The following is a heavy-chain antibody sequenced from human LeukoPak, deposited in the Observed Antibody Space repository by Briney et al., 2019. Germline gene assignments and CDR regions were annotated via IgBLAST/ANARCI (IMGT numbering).Heavy chain of an antibody. Sequence: SETLSLTCAVYGESFSGYYWSWIRQPPGKGLEWIGEINHSGSTNYNPSLKSRVTISVDTSKNQFSLKLSSVTAADTAVYYCASIYSPYYYYMDVWGKGTTVTVSS. D-gene: IGHD4-11*01. CDR3: ASIYSPYYYYMDV. J-gene: IGHJ6*03. V-gene: IGHV4-34*01. CDR1: GESFSGYY. CDR2: INHSGST.